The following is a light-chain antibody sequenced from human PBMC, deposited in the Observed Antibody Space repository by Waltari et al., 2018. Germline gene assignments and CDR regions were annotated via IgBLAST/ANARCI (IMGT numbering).Light chain of an antibody. CDR2: GAS. Sequence: EIVLTQSPGTLSLSPGERATLSCSASQSVTSNYLAWYKQRPGQAPRLLIYGASNRATGIPDRFSGSGSGTDFSLTINRLEPEDLAVYYCQQYDRSPETFGQGTKLEIK. V-gene: IGKV3-20*01. CDR3: QQYDRSPET. J-gene: IGKJ2*01. CDR1: QSVTSNY.